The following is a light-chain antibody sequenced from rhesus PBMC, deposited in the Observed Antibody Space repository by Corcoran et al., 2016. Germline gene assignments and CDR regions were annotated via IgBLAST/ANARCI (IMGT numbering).Light chain of an antibody. V-gene: IGKV1-43*01. CDR3: LQYNSNPLT. CDR1: QGISTY. Sequence: DIQMTQSPSSLSASAGDRVTITCRASQGISTYLNWYQQKPGKAPKRLIYAASSLASGVPSRFSGSGSGTEFTLTISSLQPEDFATYYCLQYNSNPLTFGGGTKVEIK. CDR2: AAS. J-gene: IGKJ4*01.